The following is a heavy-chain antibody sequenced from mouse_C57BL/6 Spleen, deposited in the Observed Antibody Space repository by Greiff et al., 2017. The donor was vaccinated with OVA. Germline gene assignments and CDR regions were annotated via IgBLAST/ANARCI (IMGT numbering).Heavy chain of an antibody. Sequence: QVQLQQSGAELVKPGASVKISCKASGYAFSSYWMNWVKQRPGKGLEWIGQIYPGDGDTNYNGKFKGKATLTADKSSSTAYMQLSSLTSEDSAVYFCARWGSSGSAMDYWGQGTSVTVSS. CDR1: GYAFSSYW. D-gene: IGHD1-1*01. V-gene: IGHV1-80*01. CDR2: IYPGDGDT. CDR3: ARWGSSGSAMDY. J-gene: IGHJ4*01.